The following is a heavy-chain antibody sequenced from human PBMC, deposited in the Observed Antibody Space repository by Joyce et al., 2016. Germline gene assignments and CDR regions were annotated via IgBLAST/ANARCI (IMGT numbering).Heavy chain of an antibody. J-gene: IGHJ4*02. D-gene: IGHD6-13*01. CDR2: IKQDGSEK. CDR3: ARIVAAGTDY. CDR1: GFTCSNYW. V-gene: IGHV3-7*03. Sequence: EVQLVESGGGLVRPGGSLRLSCAASGFTCSNYWMGWVRQAPGKGLEWVANIKQDGSEKTYGDSVKGRFTISRDNAKNSLNLQMNSLRAEDTAVYYCARIVAAGTDYWGQGTLVTVSS.